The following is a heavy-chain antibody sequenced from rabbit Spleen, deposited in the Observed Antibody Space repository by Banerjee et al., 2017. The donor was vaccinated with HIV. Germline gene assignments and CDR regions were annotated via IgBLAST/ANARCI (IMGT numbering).Heavy chain of an antibody. Sequence: QSLEESGGDMVKPGASLTLTCTASGFSFSSSDYMCWVRQAPGKGLEWIGCVDVGSSGFTYFANWAKGRFTISKTSSTTVTLQMTSLTAADTATYFCARDTGSSFSSYGMDLWGQGTLVTVS. CDR2: VDVGSSGFT. CDR3: ARDTGSSFSSYGMDL. J-gene: IGHJ6*01. D-gene: IGHD8-1*01. CDR1: GFSFSSSDY. V-gene: IGHV1S40*01.